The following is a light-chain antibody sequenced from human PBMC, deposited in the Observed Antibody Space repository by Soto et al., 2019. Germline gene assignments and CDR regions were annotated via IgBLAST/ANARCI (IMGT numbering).Light chain of an antibody. V-gene: IGKV3-20*01. J-gene: IGKJ1*01. CDR3: QQYVTSSPRT. Sequence: EIVLTQSPGTLSLSPGERATLSCRASHTISSSYLAWYQQKPGQAPRLLMYGISRRATGSPDRLSGSGSGTDFTLTITRLEPEDFAVYYCQQYVTSSPRTFGQATKGESK. CDR2: GIS. CDR1: HTISSSY.